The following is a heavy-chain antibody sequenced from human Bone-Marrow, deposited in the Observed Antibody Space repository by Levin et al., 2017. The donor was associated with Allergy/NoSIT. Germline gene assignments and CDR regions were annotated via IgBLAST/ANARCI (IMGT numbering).Heavy chain of an antibody. D-gene: IGHD2-21*01. CDR2: INSDGSST. CDR3: ARGWGGCGGDCDWDFDY. Sequence: PGESLKISCAASGFTFSSYWMHWVRQAPGKGLVWVSRINSDGSSTSYADSVKGRFTISRDNAKNTLYLQMNSLRAEDTAVYYCARGWGGCGGDCDWDFDYWGQGTLVTVSS. J-gene: IGHJ4*02. V-gene: IGHV3-74*01. CDR1: GFTFSSYW.